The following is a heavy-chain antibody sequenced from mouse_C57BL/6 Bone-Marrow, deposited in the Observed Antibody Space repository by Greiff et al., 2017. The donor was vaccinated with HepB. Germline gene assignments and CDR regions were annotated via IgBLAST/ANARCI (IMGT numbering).Heavy chain of an antibody. J-gene: IGHJ4*01. CDR3: AAAYYGRYYAMDY. Sequence: VQLVESGPGLVQPSQSLSITCTVSGFSLTSYGVHWVCQSPGKSLEWLGVIWSGGSTDYNAAFISRLSISKDNSKSQVFFKMNSLQADYAAIYYCAAAYYGRYYAMDYWGQGTTVTVSS. D-gene: IGHD2-10*01. CDR1: GFSLTSYG. V-gene: IGHV2-2*01. CDR2: IWSGGST.